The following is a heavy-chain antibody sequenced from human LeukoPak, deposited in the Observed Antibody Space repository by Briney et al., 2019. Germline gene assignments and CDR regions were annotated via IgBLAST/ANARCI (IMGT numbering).Heavy chain of an antibody. V-gene: IGHV5-51*01. CDR3: ARPLQGIVGATGFDY. J-gene: IGHJ4*02. Sequence: GESLKISCQGSEYSFATYWIAWLRQMPGKGLEWMGIIYPSDSDTRYSPSFQGQVTISADKSIKTAYLQWSSLKASDTAMYYCARPLQGIVGATGFDYWGQGTRVTVSS. CDR1: EYSFATYW. CDR2: IYPSDSDT. D-gene: IGHD1-26*01.